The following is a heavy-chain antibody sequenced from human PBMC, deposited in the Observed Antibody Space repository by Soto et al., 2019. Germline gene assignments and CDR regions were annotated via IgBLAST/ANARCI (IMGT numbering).Heavy chain of an antibody. CDR2: IIPILGIA. V-gene: IGHV1-69*02. CDR1: GGTFSSYT. Sequence: RASVKVSCKASGGTFSSYTISWVRQAPGQGLEWMGRIIPILGIANYAQKFQGRVTITADKSTSTAYMELSSLRSEDTAVYYCARGRSSSFGTNYYYCYYMDVWGKGTTVTVSS. J-gene: IGHJ6*03. D-gene: IGHD6-6*01. CDR3: ARGRSSSFGTNYYYCYYMDV.